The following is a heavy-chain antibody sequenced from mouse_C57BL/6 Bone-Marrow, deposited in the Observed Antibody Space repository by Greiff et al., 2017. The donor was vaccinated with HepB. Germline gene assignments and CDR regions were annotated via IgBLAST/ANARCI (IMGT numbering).Heavy chain of an antibody. CDR2: IRNKANGYTT. Sequence: EVKLMESGGGLVQPGGSLSLSCAASGFTFTDYYMSWVRQPPGKALEWLGFIRNKANGYTTEYSASVKGRFTISRDNSQSILYLQMNALRAEDSATYYCARSIFTHYYGSSYWYFDVWGTGTTVTVSS. CDR1: GFTFTDYY. D-gene: IGHD1-1*01. J-gene: IGHJ1*03. CDR3: ARSIFTHYYGSSYWYFDV. V-gene: IGHV7-3*01.